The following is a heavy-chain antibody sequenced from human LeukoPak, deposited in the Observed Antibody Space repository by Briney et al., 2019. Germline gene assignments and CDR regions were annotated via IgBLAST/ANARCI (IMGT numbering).Heavy chain of an antibody. J-gene: IGHJ4*02. V-gene: IGHV1-8*01. CDR1: GYTFTSYD. Sequence: ASVKVSCKASGYTFTSYDINWVRQATGQGLEWMGWMNPNSGNTGYAQKFQGRVTMTRNTSISTAYMELSSLRSEDTAVYYCARSSRTTPVVAKDYWGQGTLVTVSS. D-gene: IGHD2-21*01. CDR3: ARSSRTTPVVAKDY. CDR2: MNPNSGNT.